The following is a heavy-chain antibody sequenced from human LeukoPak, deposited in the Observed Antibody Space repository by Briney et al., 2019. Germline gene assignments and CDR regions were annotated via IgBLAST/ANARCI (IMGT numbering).Heavy chain of an antibody. D-gene: IGHD3-22*01. Sequence: GGSLRLSCAASGFTFSSYGMHWVRQAPGKGLEWVAVISYDGSNKYYADSVKGRFTISRDNSKNTLYLQMNSLRAEDTAVYYCARYYYDSIGYYYFDYWGQGTLVTVSS. CDR3: ARYYYDSIGYYYFDY. CDR1: GFTFSSYG. V-gene: IGHV3-30*03. CDR2: ISYDGSNK. J-gene: IGHJ4*02.